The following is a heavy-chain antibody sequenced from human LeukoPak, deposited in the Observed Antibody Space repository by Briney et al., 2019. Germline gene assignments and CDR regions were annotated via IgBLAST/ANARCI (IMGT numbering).Heavy chain of an antibody. Sequence: GGCLRLSCVGFGFTFSTCPMHWVRQSPGKGLEFVSSISSDGGRTYYADSMKERFTISRDNAKNSLYLQMNSLRAEDTAVYYCARIIAARLGDAFDIWGQGTMVTVSS. V-gene: IGHV3-64*04. D-gene: IGHD6-6*01. CDR1: GFTFSTCP. CDR2: ISSDGGRT. J-gene: IGHJ3*02. CDR3: ARIIAARLGDAFDI.